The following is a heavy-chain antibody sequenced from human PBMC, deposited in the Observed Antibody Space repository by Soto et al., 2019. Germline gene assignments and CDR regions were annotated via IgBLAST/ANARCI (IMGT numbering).Heavy chain of an antibody. CDR2: INPSGGST. Sequence: GASVKVSCKASGYTFTSYYMHWVRQAPGQGLEWMGIINPSGGSTSYAQKFQGRVTMTRDASTSTVYMELSSLRSEGTAVYYCARAHNYDFWSGYYYYGMDVWGQGTTVTVSS. D-gene: IGHD3-3*01. CDR3: ARAHNYDFWSGYYYYGMDV. CDR1: GYTFTSYY. J-gene: IGHJ6*02. V-gene: IGHV1-46*01.